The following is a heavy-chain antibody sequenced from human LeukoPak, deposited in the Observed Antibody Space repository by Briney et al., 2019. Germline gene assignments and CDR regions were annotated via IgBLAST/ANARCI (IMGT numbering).Heavy chain of an antibody. D-gene: IGHD1-1*01. J-gene: IGHJ4*02. CDR1: GFAFSNYN. CDR2: ISSSGATI. V-gene: IGHV3-48*04. Sequence: PGGSLRLSCAASGFAFSNYNMNWVRQAPGKGLEWVSYISSSGATIYYADSVKGRFTISRDNAENSVHLQMNSLRAEDTAVYYCARELVPTGSIYWGQGTLVTVSS. CDR3: ARELVPTGSIY.